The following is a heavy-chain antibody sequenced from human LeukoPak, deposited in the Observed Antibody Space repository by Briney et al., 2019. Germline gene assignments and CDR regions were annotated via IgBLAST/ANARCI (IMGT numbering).Heavy chain of an antibody. V-gene: IGHV4-39*07. CDR2: ISYSGST. CDR1: GGSISSSSYQ. CDR3: ARDYGDYFRWLDL. Sequence: SETLSLTCTVSGGSISSSSYQWGWIRQPPGKGLEWIGTISYSGSTYYNPSLKSRVNISMDTSKNQFSLSLTSVTAADTAVYYCARDYGDYFRWLDLWGRGNLVTVSS. D-gene: IGHD4-17*01. J-gene: IGHJ5*02.